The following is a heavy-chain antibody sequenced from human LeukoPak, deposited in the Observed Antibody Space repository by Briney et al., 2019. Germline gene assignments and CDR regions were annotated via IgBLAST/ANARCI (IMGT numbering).Heavy chain of an antibody. CDR1: GYRFTSNW. D-gene: IGHD3-16*01. CDR2: IYPGDSDT. V-gene: IGHV5-51*01. CDR3: AYGKYYFDY. J-gene: IGHJ4*02. Sequence: LGESLKISCKGSGYRFTSNWIAWVRQMPGEGLEWMGIIYPGDSDTRYSPSFQGQVTISADKSISTAYLQWSSLRASDTAIYFCAYGKYYFDYWGQGTLVTVSS.